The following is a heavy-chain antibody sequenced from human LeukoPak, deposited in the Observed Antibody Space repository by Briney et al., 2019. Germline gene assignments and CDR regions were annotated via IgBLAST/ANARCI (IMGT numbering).Heavy chain of an antibody. CDR3: ARVGYGNFDY. CDR2: IYYSGNS. D-gene: IGHD5-12*01. Sequence: PSETLSLTCTVSGGSISSYYWSWIRQPQGKRLEWIGYIYYSGNSNYNPSLKSRVTISVDTSKNQFSLKLSSVTAADTAVYYCARVGYGNFDYWGQGTQVTVSS. V-gene: IGHV4-59*01. J-gene: IGHJ4*02. CDR1: GGSISSYY.